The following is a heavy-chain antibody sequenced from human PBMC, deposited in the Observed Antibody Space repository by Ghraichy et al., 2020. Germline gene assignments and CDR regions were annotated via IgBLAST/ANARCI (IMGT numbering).Heavy chain of an antibody. V-gene: IGHV4-34*01. D-gene: IGHD6-6*01. CDR3: ASTYSSSPGPFDY. CDR2: INHSGST. J-gene: IGHJ4*02. Sequence: ETLSLTCAVYGGSFSGYYWSWIRQPPGKGLEWIGEINHSGSTNYNPSLKSRVTISVDTSKNQFSLKLSSVTAADTAVYYCASTYSSSPGPFDYWGQGTLVTVSS. CDR1: GGSFSGYY.